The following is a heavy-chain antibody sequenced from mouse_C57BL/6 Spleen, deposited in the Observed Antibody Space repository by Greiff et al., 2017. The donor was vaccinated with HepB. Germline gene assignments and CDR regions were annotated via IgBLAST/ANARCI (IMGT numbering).Heavy chain of an antibody. CDR1: GYTFTDYE. CDR3: TRIYDGYRYYYAMDY. CDR2: IDPETGGT. D-gene: IGHD2-3*01. J-gene: IGHJ4*01. V-gene: IGHV1-15*01. Sequence: QVQLQQSGAELVRPGASVTLSCKASGYTFTDYEMHWVKQTPVHGLEWIGAIDPETGGTAYNQKFKGKAILTADKSSSTAYMELRSLTSEDSAVYYCTRIYDGYRYYYAMDYWGQGTSVTVSS.